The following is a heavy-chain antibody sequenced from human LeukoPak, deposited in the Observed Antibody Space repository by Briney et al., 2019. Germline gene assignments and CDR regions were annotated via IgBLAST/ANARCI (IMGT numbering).Heavy chain of an antibody. J-gene: IGHJ4*02. D-gene: IGHD6-19*01. CDR1: GASTSSRY. CDR3: AQTTGWPGFDF. V-gene: IGHV4-59*08. Sequence: PSETLSLTCSASGASTSSRYWSWIRQSPGRTLEWIGHIYNGRSTKYIPSLTSRVTISVDTSKNQFSLSLTSVTAADTAIYYCAQTTGWPGFDFWGPGALVTVSS. CDR2: IYNGRST.